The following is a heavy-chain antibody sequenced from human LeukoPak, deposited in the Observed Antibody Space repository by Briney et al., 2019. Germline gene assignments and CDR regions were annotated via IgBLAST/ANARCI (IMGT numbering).Heavy chain of an antibody. CDR1: GFSVRTTY. V-gene: IGHV3-53*01. D-gene: IGHD3-22*01. CDR2: LYTGGGT. J-gene: IGHJ4*02. Sequence: GGSLRLSCAASGFSVRTTYMSWARQAPGKGLEWVSVLYTGGGTDHADSVKGRFTISRDNSKNTLSLQMNSLRAEDTAIYYCTRSGYRHPYHFDSWGQGTLVTVSS. CDR3: TRSGYRHPYHFDS.